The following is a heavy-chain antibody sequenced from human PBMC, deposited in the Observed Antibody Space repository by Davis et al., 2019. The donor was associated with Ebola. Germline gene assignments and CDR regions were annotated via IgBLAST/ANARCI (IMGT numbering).Heavy chain of an antibody. CDR3: AKDLSTWSYAFDI. CDR1: GFTFNSYA. D-gene: IGHD2-15*01. Sequence: GESLKISCAASGFTFNSYAMSWVRQAPGKGLEWVSGISGSGGSTFYADSVKGRFTVSRDNSKNTLYLQMNSLRAEDTAVYYCAKDLSTWSYAFDIWGQGTMVTVSS. CDR2: ISGSGGST. J-gene: IGHJ3*02. V-gene: IGHV3-23*01.